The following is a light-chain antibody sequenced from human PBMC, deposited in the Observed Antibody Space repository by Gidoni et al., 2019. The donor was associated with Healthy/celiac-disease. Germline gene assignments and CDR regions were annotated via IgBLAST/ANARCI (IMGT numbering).Light chain of an antibody. CDR1: QGIRND. Sequence: AIQMTQSPSSLSASVGDRGTITCRASQGIRNDLGWYQQKPGKAPKLLIYAASSLQSGVPSRFSGRGAGTDFTLTISSLQPEDFATYYCLQDYNYPWTFXXXTKVEIK. CDR3: LQDYNYPWT. V-gene: IGKV1-6*01. J-gene: IGKJ1*01. CDR2: AAS.